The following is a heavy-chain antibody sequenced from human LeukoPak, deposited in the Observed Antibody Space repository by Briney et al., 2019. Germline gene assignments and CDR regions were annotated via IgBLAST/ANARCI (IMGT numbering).Heavy chain of an antibody. Sequence: PGGSLRLSCAASGFTFSDYYMSWIRQAPGKGLEWVSYISSSGSTIYYADSVKGRFTISRDNAKNSLYPQMNSLRAEDTAVYYCARDLLVVVPDAFDIWGQGTMVTVSS. J-gene: IGHJ3*02. V-gene: IGHV3-11*01. D-gene: IGHD3-22*01. CDR1: GFTFSDYY. CDR3: ARDLLVVVPDAFDI. CDR2: ISSSGSTI.